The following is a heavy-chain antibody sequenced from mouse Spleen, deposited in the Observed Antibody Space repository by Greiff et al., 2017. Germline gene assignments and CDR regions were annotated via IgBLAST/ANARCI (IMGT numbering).Heavy chain of an antibody. Sequence: EVKLVESGPELVKPGASVKLSCKASGYSFTDYNMNWVKQSTGQSLEWIGGINPNYGTTNYNQKFKGKATLTVDQSSSTAYMQLHSLTSEDSAVYYCARGARSSYFADWGQGTPVTVSA. CDR1: GYSFTDYN. J-gene: IGHJ2*01. CDR3: ARGARSSYFAD. D-gene: IGHD3-1*01. V-gene: IGHV1-39*01. CDR2: INPNYGTT.